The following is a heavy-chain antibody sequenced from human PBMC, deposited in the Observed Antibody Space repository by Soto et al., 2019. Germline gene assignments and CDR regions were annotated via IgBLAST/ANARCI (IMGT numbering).Heavy chain of an antibody. CDR1: GFTFNSYG. CDR2: IWYDGNTK. J-gene: IGHJ6*02. CDR3: ARPLVAPVAGPYYYGMDV. D-gene: IGHD6-19*01. V-gene: IGHV3-33*01. Sequence: GGSLRLSCTASGFTFNSYGFNWVRQSPGKGLEWVAVIWYDGNTKYYADSVKGRFTISRDNLRSTVYLQMNSLTAEDTAVYYCARPLVAPVAGPYYYGMDVWGQGTTVTVSS.